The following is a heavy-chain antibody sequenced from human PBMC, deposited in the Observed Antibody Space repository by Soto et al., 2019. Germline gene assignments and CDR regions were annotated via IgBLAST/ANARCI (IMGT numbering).Heavy chain of an antibody. Sequence: ASVKVSCKASGYTFTSYAMHWVRQAPGQRLEWMGWINAGNGNTKYSQKFQGRVTITRDTSASTAYMELSSLRSEDTAVYYCARDLKVLGIVVVPAAIGYWGQGTLVTVSS. D-gene: IGHD2-2*03. CDR2: INAGNGNT. V-gene: IGHV1-3*01. CDR3: ARDLKVLGIVVVPAAIGY. CDR1: GYTFTSYA. J-gene: IGHJ4*02.